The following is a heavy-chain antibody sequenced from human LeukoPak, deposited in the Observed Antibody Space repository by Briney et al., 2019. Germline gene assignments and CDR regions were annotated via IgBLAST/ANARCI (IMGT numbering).Heavy chain of an antibody. V-gene: IGHV3-23*01. CDR2: ISAGSEDS. J-gene: IGHJ6*02. D-gene: IGHD1-7*01. Sequence: GGSLRLSCTASGFTFGGYAMSWVRQAPGKGLEWVSSISAGSEDSYYADSVKGRFTISRDNSKNTLYLQMNSLRADDTAGYYCARTIAQYSNTWLYYYYGLDVWGQGTTVTVSS. CDR1: GFTFGGYA. CDR3: ARTIAQYSNTWLYYYYGLDV.